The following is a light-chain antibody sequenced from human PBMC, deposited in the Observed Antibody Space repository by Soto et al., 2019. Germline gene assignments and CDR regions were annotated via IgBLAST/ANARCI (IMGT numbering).Light chain of an antibody. Sequence: TVVTQEPSFSVSPGRTVTLTCGLSSGSVSTSYYPSWYQQTPGQAPRTLIYSTNTRSSGVPDRFSGSILGNKAALTITGAQADDESDYYCVLYMGSGIWVFGGGTKLTFL. CDR2: STN. CDR1: SGSVSTSYY. J-gene: IGLJ3*02. V-gene: IGLV8-61*01. CDR3: VLYMGSGIWV.